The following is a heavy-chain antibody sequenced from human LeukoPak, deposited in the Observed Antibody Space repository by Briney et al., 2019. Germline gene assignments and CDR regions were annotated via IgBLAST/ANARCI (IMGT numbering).Heavy chain of an antibody. D-gene: IGHD3-22*01. J-gene: IGHJ6*02. V-gene: IGHV3-9*01. CDR1: GFTFDDYA. CDR2: ISWNSGSI. CDR3: AKDVLQNYYDSTPGPMDV. Sequence: GGSLRLSCAASGFTFDDYAMHWVRQAPGKGLEWVSGISWNSGSIGYADSMKGRITISRDNAKNSLYLQMNSLRAEDTALYYCAKDVLQNYYDSTPGPMDVWGQGTTVTVSS.